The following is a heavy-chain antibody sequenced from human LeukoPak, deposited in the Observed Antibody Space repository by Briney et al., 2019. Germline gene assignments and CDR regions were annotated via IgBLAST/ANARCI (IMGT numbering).Heavy chain of an antibody. V-gene: IGHV1-2*02. Sequence: APVKVSCKASGYTFSDNHMYWIRQAPGQGLECMGWISPNSGGTNYAQKFQGRITMTGDTSISTGYMELSSLRSDDTAVYYCARELGRNAFDVWGQGTLVTVSS. CDR3: ARELGRNAFDV. CDR2: ISPNSGGT. D-gene: IGHD7-27*01. CDR1: GYTFSDNH. J-gene: IGHJ3*01.